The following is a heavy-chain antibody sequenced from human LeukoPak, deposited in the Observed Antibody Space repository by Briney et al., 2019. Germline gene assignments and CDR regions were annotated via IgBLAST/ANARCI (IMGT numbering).Heavy chain of an antibody. CDR1: GFSFSSYW. J-gene: IGHJ4*02. Sequence: GGSLRLSCAASGFSFSSYWMTWVRQAPGKGLEWVANIKQDGSEKYYVDSVKGRFTISRDNAKNSLYLQMNSLRAEDTAVYHCARATTTVTTFDYWGQGTLVTVSS. CDR2: IKQDGSEK. D-gene: IGHD4-17*01. CDR3: ARATTTVTTFDY. V-gene: IGHV3-7*01.